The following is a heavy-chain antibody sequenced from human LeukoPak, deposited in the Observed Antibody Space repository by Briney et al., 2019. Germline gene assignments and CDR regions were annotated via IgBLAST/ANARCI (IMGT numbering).Heavy chain of an antibody. D-gene: IGHD2-15*01. V-gene: IGHV3-30*04. Sequence: GGSLRLSCAASGFTFSSYAMHWVRQAPGKGLEWVAVISYDGSNKYYADSVKGRFTISRDNTKNSLYLQMNSLRAEDTAVYYCARGGDYVDYWGQGTLVTVSS. J-gene: IGHJ4*02. CDR2: ISYDGSNK. CDR1: GFTFSSYA. CDR3: ARGGDYVDY.